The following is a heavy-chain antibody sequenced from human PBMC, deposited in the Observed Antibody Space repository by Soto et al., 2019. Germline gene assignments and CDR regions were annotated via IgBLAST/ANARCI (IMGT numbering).Heavy chain of an antibody. V-gene: IGHV1-69*06. CDR2: IIPIFGTA. CDR3: ARDAPRIAVAGAFNWFDP. CDR1: GGTFSSYA. J-gene: IGHJ5*02. D-gene: IGHD6-19*01. Sequence: SVKVSCKASGGTFSSYAISWVRQAPGQGLEWMGGIIPIFGTANYAQKFQGRVTITADKSTSTAYMELSSLRSEDTAVYYCARDAPRIAVAGAFNWFDPWGQGTLVTVSS.